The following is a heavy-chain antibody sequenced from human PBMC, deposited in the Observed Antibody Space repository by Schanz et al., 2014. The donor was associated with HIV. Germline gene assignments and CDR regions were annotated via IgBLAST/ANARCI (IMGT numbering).Heavy chain of an antibody. CDR2: IWFDGSKK. J-gene: IGHJ4*02. V-gene: IGHV3-33*01. CDR3: ARGTPTEYYYDSSGYLDY. CDR1: GFTFSSYG. D-gene: IGHD3-22*01. Sequence: QVQLVESGGGLVKPGGSLRLSCAASGFTFSSYGMHWVRQAPGKGLEWVAVIWFDGSKKYYADSVKGRFTISRDNSKNTLYLQMNSLRAEDTAVYYCARGTPTEYYYDSSGYLDYWGQGTLVTVSS.